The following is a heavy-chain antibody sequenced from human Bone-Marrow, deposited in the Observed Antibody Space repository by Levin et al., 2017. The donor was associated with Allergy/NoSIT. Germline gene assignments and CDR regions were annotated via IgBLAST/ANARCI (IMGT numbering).Heavy chain of an antibody. V-gene: IGHV3-30*18. J-gene: IGHJ4*02. Sequence: GESLKISCVASGFTVTTYGMHWVRQAPGKGLEWVAGVSYDGTNKYYTDSVKGRFTISRDKSKNTLYLEMNSLTDEDTALYYCAKEGLNYENIWGNFDNWGQGTLVTVSS. CDR2: VSYDGTNK. D-gene: IGHD3-16*01. CDR3: AKEGLNYENIWGNFDN. CDR1: GFTVTTYG.